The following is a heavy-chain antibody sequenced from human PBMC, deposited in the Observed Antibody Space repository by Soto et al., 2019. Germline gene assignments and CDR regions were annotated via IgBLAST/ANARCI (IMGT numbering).Heavy chain of an antibody. CDR1: GFTFSNYA. V-gene: IGHV3-23*01. CDR2: LSGSGGTT. CDR3: AKDSYSGSYRYYYGLDV. Sequence: GGSLRLSCAASGFTFSNYAMNWVRQAPGKGLEWVSGLSGSGGTTYYAESVKGHFTISRDNSQSTLYLQMNSLRAEDTAVYYCAKDSYSGSYRYYYGLDVWGQGTTVTVSS. D-gene: IGHD1-26*01. J-gene: IGHJ6*02.